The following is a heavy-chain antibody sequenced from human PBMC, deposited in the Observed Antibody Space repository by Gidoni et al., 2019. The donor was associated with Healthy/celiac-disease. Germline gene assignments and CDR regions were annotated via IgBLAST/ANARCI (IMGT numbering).Heavy chain of an antibody. J-gene: IGHJ4*02. CDR1: GSTFSGSA. CDR3: TRLGPIDY. CDR2: IRSKANSYAT. V-gene: IGHV3-73*01. Sequence: EVQLVESGGGLVQPGGSLKLSCAASGSTFSGSAMHWVRQASGKGLEWVGRIRSKANSYATAYAASVKGRFTISRDDSKNTAYLQMNSLKTEDTAVYYCTRLGPIDYWGQGTLVTVSS.